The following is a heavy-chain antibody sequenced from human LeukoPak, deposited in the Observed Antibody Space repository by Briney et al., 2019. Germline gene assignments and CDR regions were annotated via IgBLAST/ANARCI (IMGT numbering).Heavy chain of an antibody. D-gene: IGHD6-13*01. CDR3: AKHYGSSSWYLYFDY. CDR1: GFTFRSYA. J-gene: IGHJ4*02. V-gene: IGHV3-23*01. Sequence: GGSLRLSCAASGFTFRSYAMSWVRQAPGKGLEWVSGISGSGDSTYYADSVKGRFTISRDNSKNTLYLQMNSLRAEDTAVYYCAKHYGSSSWYLYFDYWGQGTLVTVSS. CDR2: ISGSGDST.